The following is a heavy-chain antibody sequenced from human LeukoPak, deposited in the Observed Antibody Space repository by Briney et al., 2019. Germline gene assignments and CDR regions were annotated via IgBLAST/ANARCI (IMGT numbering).Heavy chain of an antibody. J-gene: IGHJ4*02. CDR2: IYTSGST. Sequence: PPETLSLTCTVSGGSISSGSYYWSWIRQPAGKGLEWIGRIYTSGSTNYNPSLKSRVTISADTSKNQFSLKLSSVTAADTAVYYCARGKTAMVLRGQGTLVTVSS. D-gene: IGHD5-18*01. CDR3: ARGKTAMVL. CDR1: GGSISSGSYY. V-gene: IGHV4-61*02.